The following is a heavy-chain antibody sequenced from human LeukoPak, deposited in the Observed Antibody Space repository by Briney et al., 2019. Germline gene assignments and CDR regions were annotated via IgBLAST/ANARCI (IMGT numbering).Heavy chain of an antibody. CDR1: GYTFTGYY. CDR3: ARDRYDILTDYRWFDP. J-gene: IGHJ5*02. D-gene: IGHD3-9*01. CDR2: INPNSGGT. Sequence: ASVKVSCKASGYTFTGYYMHWVRQAPGQGLEWMGWINPNSGGTNYAQKFQGRVTMTRDTSISTAYMELSRLRSDDTAVCYCARDRYDILTDYRWFDPWGQGTLVTVSS. V-gene: IGHV1-2*02.